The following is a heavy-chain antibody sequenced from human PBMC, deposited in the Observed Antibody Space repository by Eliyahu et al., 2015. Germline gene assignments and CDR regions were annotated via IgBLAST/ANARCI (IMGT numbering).Heavy chain of an antibody. Sequence: EVQLVEPGGGLVQPGGSLRLSCAASGFXFSXYAMSWVRQAPGKGLEWVSAISGSGGSTYYADSVKGRFTISRDNSKNTLYLQMNSLRAEDTAVYYCANTHIHSSGWYLYFDYWGQGTLVTVSS. CDR3: ANTHIHSSGWYLYFDY. D-gene: IGHD6-19*01. J-gene: IGHJ4*02. CDR2: ISGSGGST. CDR1: GFXFSXYA. V-gene: IGHV3-23*04.